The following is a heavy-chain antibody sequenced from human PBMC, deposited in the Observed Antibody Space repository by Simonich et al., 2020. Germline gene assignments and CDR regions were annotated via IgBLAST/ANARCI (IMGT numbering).Heavy chain of an antibody. D-gene: IGHD3-22*01. J-gene: IGHJ3*02. Sequence: GGGLVQPGGSLRLSCAASGFTFSSYAMSWVRQAPGKGLEWVSAISGSGGSTYYADSVKGRFTISRENSKNPLYLQMNSLRAEDTAVYYCAKDLGERITMIVVVIDAFDIWGQGTMVTVSS. CDR2: ISGSGGST. CDR3: AKDLGERITMIVVVIDAFDI. V-gene: IGHV3-23*01. CDR1: GFTFSSYA.